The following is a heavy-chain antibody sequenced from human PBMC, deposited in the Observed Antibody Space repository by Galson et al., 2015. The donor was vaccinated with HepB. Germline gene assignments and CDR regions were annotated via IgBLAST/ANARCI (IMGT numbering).Heavy chain of an antibody. D-gene: IGHD3-22*01. J-gene: IGHJ4*02. CDR1: GFFFSSYS. V-gene: IGHV3-21*01. Sequence: SLRLSCAASGFFFSSYSLNWVRQAPGKGLEWVSSISGSSTYIYYADSVKGRFTISRDNAKNSLYLQMNSLTVEDTAVYYCARGSAYSIYYFDYWGQGTLVTVPS. CDR2: ISGSSTYI. CDR3: ARGSAYSIYYFDY.